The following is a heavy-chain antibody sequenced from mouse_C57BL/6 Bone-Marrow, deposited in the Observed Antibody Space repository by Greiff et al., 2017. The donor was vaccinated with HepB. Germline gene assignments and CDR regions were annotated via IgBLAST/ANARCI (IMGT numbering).Heavy chain of an antibody. Sequence: EVQLQQSGPELVKPGASVKISCKASGYSFTDYNMNWVKQSNGKCLEWIGVINPNYGTTSYNQKFKGKATVTVDQSSSTAYMQLNSLTSEATAVYYGARHSTYDYALYFDYCGQGTTLTVSS. J-gene: IGHJ2*01. D-gene: IGHD2-4*01. CDR2: INPNYGTT. CDR3: ARHSTYDYALYFDY. V-gene: IGHV1-39*01. CDR1: GYSFTDYN.